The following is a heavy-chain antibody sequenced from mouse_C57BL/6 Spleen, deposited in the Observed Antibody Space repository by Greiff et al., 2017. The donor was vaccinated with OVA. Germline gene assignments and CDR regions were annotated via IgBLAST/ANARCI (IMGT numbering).Heavy chain of an antibody. V-gene: IGHV1-82*01. D-gene: IGHD3-2*02. J-gene: IGHJ3*01. CDR3: ARGLDSSGYTWFAY. Sequence: QVQLQQSGPELVKPGASVKISCKASGYAFSSSWMNWVKQRPGKGLEWIGRIYPGDGDTNYNGKFKGKATLTADKSSSTAYMQLSSLTSEDSAVYVCARGLDSSGYTWFAYWGQGTLVTVSA. CDR1: GYAFSSSW. CDR2: IYPGDGDT.